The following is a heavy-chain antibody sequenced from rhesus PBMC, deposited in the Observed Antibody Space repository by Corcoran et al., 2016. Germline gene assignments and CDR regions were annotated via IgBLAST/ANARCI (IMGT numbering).Heavy chain of an antibody. J-gene: IGHJ4*01. CDR2: IYGSSGST. D-gene: IGHD5-24*01. V-gene: IGHV4-76*01. CDR1: GYSISSGYD. Sequence: QVQLQESGPGVVKPSETLSLTCAVSGYSISSGYDWRWIRQPPWKGLEWIGYIYGSSGSTNYTPSLKNRVTISKDTSNNQFSLKRSSVTAADMAVYYCARDPGTVGDYWGQGVLVTVSS. CDR3: ARDPGTVGDY.